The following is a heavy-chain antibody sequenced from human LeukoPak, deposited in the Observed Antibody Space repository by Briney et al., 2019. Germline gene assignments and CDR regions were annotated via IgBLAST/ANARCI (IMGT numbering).Heavy chain of an antibody. Sequence: WASVKVSCKASGGTFSSYAISWVRQAPGQGLEWMGWISAYNGNTNYAQKLQGRVTMTTDTSTSTAYMELRSLRSDDTAVYYCARAPGGDYGPAFDYWGQGTLVTVSS. CDR2: ISAYNGNT. CDR3: ARAPGGDYGPAFDY. D-gene: IGHD4-17*01. J-gene: IGHJ4*02. V-gene: IGHV1-18*01. CDR1: GGTFSSYA.